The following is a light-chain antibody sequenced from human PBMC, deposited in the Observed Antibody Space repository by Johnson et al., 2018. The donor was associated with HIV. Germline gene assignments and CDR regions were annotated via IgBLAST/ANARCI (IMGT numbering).Light chain of an antibody. Sequence: QSVLTQPPSVSAAPGQKVTISCSGSSSNIGNNDVSWYQQLPGTAPKLLIYDNHKRPSGIPDRFSGSKSGTSATLGITGLQTGDEADYYCGTWDTSLSAGFFGTGTNVTVL. CDR2: DNH. J-gene: IGLJ1*01. CDR1: SSNIGNND. CDR3: GTWDTSLSAGF. V-gene: IGLV1-51*01.